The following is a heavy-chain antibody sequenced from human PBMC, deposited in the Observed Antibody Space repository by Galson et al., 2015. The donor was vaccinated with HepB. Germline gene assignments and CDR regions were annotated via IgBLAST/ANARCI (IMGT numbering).Heavy chain of an antibody. V-gene: IGHV3-74*01. D-gene: IGHD5-12*01. CDR2: INSDGSST. CDR3: ARGGSVATIAHDNFDY. CDR1: RFTFSDYW. J-gene: IGHJ4*02. Sequence: SLRLSCAASRFTFSDYWVHWVRQAPGKGLVWVSRINSDGSSTSYADSVKGRFTISRDNAKNTLYLQMISLRAEDTAVYYCARGGSVATIAHDNFDYWGQGTLVTVSS.